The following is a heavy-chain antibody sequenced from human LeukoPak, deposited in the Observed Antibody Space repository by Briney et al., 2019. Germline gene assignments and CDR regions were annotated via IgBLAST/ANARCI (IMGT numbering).Heavy chain of an antibody. Sequence: ASVKVSCKASGYTFTSYYMHCVRQAPGQGLGWMGIINPSGGSTSYAQKFQGRVTMTRDTSTSTVYMELSSLRSEDTAVYYCAGEKIQLWSSFYYYGMDVWGQGTTVTVSS. CDR1: GYTFTSYY. CDR2: INPSGGST. D-gene: IGHD5-18*01. CDR3: AGEKIQLWSSFYYYGMDV. V-gene: IGHV1-46*01. J-gene: IGHJ6*02.